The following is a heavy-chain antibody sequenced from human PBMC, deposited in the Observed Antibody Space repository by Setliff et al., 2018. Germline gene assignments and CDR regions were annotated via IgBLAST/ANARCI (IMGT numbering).Heavy chain of an antibody. CDR3: ARTGTYRYFDY. CDR2: IYTSWST. D-gene: IGHD1-1*01. J-gene: IGHJ4*02. Sequence: SETLSLTCAVSGHSISSGYYWGWIRQPPGKGLEWIGQIYTSWSTIYNPSLKSRVTILLDTSKNQFSLTLTSVTAADTAVYYCARTGTYRYFDYWGQGALVTVSS. CDR1: GHSISSGYY. V-gene: IGHV4-38-2*01.